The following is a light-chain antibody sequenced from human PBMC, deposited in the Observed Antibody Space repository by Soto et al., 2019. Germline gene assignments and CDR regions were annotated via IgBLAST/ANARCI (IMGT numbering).Light chain of an antibody. J-gene: IGLJ2*01. V-gene: IGLV2-8*01. CDR2: EVR. Sequence: QSALTQPPSASGSPGQSVTISCTGSSNDLGGYNYVSWYQHHPGKAPKLIIYEVRERPSGVPDRFSGSKSGNTASLTVSGLQAEDEAHYYCSSYGGSDNLIFGGGTKLTVL. CDR1: SNDLGGYNY. CDR3: SSYGGSDNLI.